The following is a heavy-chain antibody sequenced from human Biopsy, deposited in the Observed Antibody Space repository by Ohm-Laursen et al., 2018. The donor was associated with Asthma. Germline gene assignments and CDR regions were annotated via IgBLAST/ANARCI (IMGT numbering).Heavy chain of an antibody. J-gene: IGHJ6*02. CDR2: LIPVLGTP. CDR1: GDSFSNYA. D-gene: IGHD4-17*01. V-gene: IGHV1-69*13. Sequence: APVKVSCKASGDSFSNYAISWVRQAPGQGLEWMGGLIPVLGTPDHAQMFEGRVTITADESTSTAYMELGSLSSEDTAVYYCAREVSTVDYGYYYFAMDVWGQGTTVTVSS. CDR3: AREVSTVDYGYYYFAMDV.